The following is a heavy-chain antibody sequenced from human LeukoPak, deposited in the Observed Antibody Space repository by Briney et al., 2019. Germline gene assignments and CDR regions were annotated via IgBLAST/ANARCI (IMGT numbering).Heavy chain of an antibody. CDR1: GGSISSYY. V-gene: IGHV4-59*08. CDR2: IYYSGST. CDR3: ARSLLYYDFWSGYPVWGY. Sequence: SETLSLTCTVSGGSISSYYWSWIRQPPGKGLEWIGYIYYSGSTNCNPSLKSRVTISVDTSKNQFSLKLSSVTAADTAVYYCARSLLYYDFWSGYPVWGYWGQGTLVTVSS. D-gene: IGHD3-3*01. J-gene: IGHJ4*02.